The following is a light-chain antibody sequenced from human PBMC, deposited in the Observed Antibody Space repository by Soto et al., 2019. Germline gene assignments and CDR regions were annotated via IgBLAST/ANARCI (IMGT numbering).Light chain of an antibody. V-gene: IGKV3-15*01. CDR2: GAS. CDR3: QQYNNWPRT. CDR1: QSVSSY. J-gene: IGKJ1*01. Sequence: EIEITQSPASRSGSPGERATLSCRARQSVSSYLAWYQQKPGQAPRLLIYGASTRATGIPARFSGSGSGTEFTLTISSLQSEDFAVYYCQQYNNWPRTFGQGTKVDIK.